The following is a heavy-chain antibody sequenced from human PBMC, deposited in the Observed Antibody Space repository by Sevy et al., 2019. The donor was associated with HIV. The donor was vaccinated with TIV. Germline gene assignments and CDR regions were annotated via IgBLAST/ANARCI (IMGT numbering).Heavy chain of an antibody. Sequence: ASVKVSCKASGYTFTKYGMNWVRQAPGQGPEWMGWINTNTGNPTYDQGFTGRFVFSLDTSVSTAHLLISSLKTDDTAVYYCARGIGQQLTDIFDYWGQGTPVTVSS. CDR2: INTNTGNP. CDR3: ARGIGQQLTDIFDY. D-gene: IGHD6-13*01. CDR1: GYTFTKYG. V-gene: IGHV7-4-1*02. J-gene: IGHJ4*02.